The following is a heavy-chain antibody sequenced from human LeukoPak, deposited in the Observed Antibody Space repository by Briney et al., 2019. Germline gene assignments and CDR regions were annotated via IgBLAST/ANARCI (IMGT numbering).Heavy chain of an antibody. CDR3: ARGPHSGYGSSFFEY. J-gene: IGHJ4*02. V-gene: IGHV3-7*05. CDR2: IKPEGSEK. CDR1: GFTFSNYW. D-gene: IGHD5-18*01. Sequence: PGGSLRLSCAASGFTFSNYWMSWVRQPPGKGLECVANIKPEGSEKYYVDSVKGRFTISRDNAKNSLFLQVSSLRAEDTAVYYCARGPHSGYGSSFFEYWGQGTLVIVSS.